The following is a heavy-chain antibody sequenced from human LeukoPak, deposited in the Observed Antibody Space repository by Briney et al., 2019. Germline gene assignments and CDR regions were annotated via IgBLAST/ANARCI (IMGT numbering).Heavy chain of an antibody. J-gene: IGHJ4*02. CDR3: AKDLNAAAPGY. Sequence: GGSLRLSCAASGFTFSSYGMHWVRHAPGKWLEWVAVIWYDGSNKYYADSVKVRFTISRDNSKNTLYLQMNSLRAEDTAVYYCAKDLNAAAPGYWGQGTLVTVSS. D-gene: IGHD6-13*01. CDR1: GFTFSSYG. V-gene: IGHV3-33*06. CDR2: IWYDGSNK.